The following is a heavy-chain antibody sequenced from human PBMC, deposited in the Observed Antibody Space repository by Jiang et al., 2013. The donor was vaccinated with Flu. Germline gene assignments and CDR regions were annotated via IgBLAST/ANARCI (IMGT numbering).Heavy chain of an antibody. Sequence: SSSSSYIYYADSVKGRFTISRDNAKNSLYLQMNSLRAEDTAVYYCAREESGGYESQFDYWGQGTPVTVSS. V-gene: IGHV3-21*01. CDR3: AREESGGYESQFDY. J-gene: IGHJ4*02. D-gene: IGHD5-12*01. CDR2: SSSSSYI.